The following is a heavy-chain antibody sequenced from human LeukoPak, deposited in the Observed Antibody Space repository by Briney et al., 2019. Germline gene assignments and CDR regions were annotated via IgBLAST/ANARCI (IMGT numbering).Heavy chain of an antibody. D-gene: IGHD6-13*01. V-gene: IGHV4-4*02. J-gene: IGHJ5*02. CDR2: IYPSGTT. Sequence: SGTLSLTCAVSGGSISSTNWWSWVRQPPGKGLEWIGNIYPSGTTYYNPSLKTRVTISVDTSKNQFSLKLSSVTAADTAVYFCARAYSSSWYFNWFDPWGQGTLVTVSS. CDR1: GGSISSTNW. CDR3: ARAYSSSWYFNWFDP.